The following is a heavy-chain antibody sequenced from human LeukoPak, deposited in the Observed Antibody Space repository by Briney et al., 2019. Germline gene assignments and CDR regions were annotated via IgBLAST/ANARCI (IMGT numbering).Heavy chain of an antibody. V-gene: IGHV3-9*01. Sequence: GRSLRLSCAASGFIFDDFGMHWVRQAPGKGLEWVSGISWNSGRISYGDSVKGRFTISRDNAKNSLYLQMNSLRADDTALYYCAKGHSSSWNDYLDSWGQGTLVTVSS. CDR2: ISWNSGRI. D-gene: IGHD6-13*01. CDR3: AKGHSSSWNDYLDS. CDR1: GFIFDDFG. J-gene: IGHJ4*02.